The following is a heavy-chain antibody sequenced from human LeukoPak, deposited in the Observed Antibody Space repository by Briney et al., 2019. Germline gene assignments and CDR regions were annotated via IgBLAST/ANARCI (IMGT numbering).Heavy chain of an antibody. J-gene: IGHJ3*02. CDR2: IKQDGTEK. CDR1: GFTFSSYW. CDR3: ARAVQLTTNAFDI. Sequence: PGGSLRLSCAASGFTFSSYWMSWVRQAPGKGLEWVANIKQDGTEKYYGDSVKGRFTISRDNAKNTLYLQMNSLRAEDTAVYYCARAVQLTTNAFDIWGQGTMVTVSS. D-gene: IGHD4-17*01. V-gene: IGHV3-7*01.